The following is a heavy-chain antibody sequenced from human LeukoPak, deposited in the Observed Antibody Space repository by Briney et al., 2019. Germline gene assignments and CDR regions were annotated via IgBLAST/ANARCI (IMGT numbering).Heavy chain of an antibody. CDR2: IRSKAYGGTT. D-gene: IGHD5-18*01. CDR3: TRVRGYSYGYGDY. J-gene: IGHJ4*02. Sequence: GGSLRLSCTASGFTFGDYAMSWVRQAPGKGLEWVGFIRSKAYGGTTEYAASVKGRFSISRDDSKSIAYLQMNSLKTEDTAVYYCTRVRGYSYGYGDYWGQGTLVTVSS. CDR1: GFTFGDYA. V-gene: IGHV3-49*04.